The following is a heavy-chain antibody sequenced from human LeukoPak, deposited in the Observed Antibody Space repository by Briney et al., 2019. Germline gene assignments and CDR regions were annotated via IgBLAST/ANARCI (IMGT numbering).Heavy chain of an antibody. Sequence: SETLSLTCTVSGGSISSYYWSWIRQPAGKGLEWIGRIYISGSTNYNPSLKSRVTMSVDTSKNQFSLKLSSVTAADTAVYYCARDRGTWNDDGFDYWGQGTQVTVSS. CDR2: IYISGST. V-gene: IGHV4-4*07. CDR3: ARDRGTWNDDGFDY. CDR1: GGSISSYY. D-gene: IGHD1-1*01. J-gene: IGHJ4*02.